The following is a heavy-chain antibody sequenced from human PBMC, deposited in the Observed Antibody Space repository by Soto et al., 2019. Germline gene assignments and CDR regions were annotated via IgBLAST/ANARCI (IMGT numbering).Heavy chain of an antibody. J-gene: IGHJ6*02. CDR3: RGELLGVSRDV. CDR1: GYTFTGYY. D-gene: IGHD3-10*01. CDR2: INPNSGRT. V-gene: IGHV1-2*02. Sequence: GASVKVSCKASGYTFTGYYMHWVRQAPGQGLEWMGWINPNSGRTNYAQKFQGRVTMTRDTSISTAYMELSRLRSDDTAVDYCRGELLGVSRDVWGQGTTVTV.